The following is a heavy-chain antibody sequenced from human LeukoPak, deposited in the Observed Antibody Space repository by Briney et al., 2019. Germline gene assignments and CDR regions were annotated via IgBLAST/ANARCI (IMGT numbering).Heavy chain of an antibody. CDR1: GFTFSDYY. J-gene: IGHJ4*02. CDR2: ISSSGSTI. CDR3: ARDPYHDYVWGSYPLYYFDY. Sequence: PGGSLRLSCAASGFTFSDYYMSWIRQAPGKGLEWVSYISSSGSTIYYADSVKGRFTISRDNAKNSLYLQMNSLRAEDTAVYYCARDPYHDYVWGSYPLYYFDYWGQGTLVTVSS. D-gene: IGHD3-16*02. V-gene: IGHV3-11*01.